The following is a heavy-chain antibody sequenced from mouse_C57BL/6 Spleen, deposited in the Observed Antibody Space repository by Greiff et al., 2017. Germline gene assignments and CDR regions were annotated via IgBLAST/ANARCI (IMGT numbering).Heavy chain of an antibody. J-gene: IGHJ4*01. Sequence: QVHVKQPGAELVRPGSSVKLSCKASGYTFTSYWMHWVKQRPIQGLEWIGNIDPSDSETHYNQKFKDKATLTVDKSSSTAYMQLSSLTSEDSAVYYCARSGYDYDVRAMDYWGQGTSVTVSS. D-gene: IGHD2-4*01. CDR3: ARSGYDYDVRAMDY. CDR1: GYTFTSYW. CDR2: IDPSDSET. V-gene: IGHV1-52*01.